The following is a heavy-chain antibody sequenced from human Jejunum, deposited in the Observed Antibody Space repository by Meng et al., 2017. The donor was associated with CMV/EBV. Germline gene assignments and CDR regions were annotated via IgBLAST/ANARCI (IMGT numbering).Heavy chain of an antibody. Sequence: EVRVVGAGEGLGQPEGSLSLSCAASGFTFCSQTMSWVRQAPGKGLEWVSNIAESGGSTYYADSVKGRFTISRDNSKNTLYLQMNSLRAEDTAVYYCVNRAWLESWGQGTLVTVSS. CDR1: GFTFCSQT. CDR2: IAESGGST. J-gene: IGHJ5*01. V-gene: IGHV3-23*04. CDR3: VNRAWLES.